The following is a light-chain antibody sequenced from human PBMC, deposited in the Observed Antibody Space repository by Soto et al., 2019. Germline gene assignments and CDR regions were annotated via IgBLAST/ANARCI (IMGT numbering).Light chain of an antibody. V-gene: IGLV2-14*01. CDR1: SRDVGYYNF. J-gene: IGLJ3*02. CDR3: SSYTSSNTWV. Sequence: ALTQPASVSGSPGQSITISCTGTSRDVGYYNFVSWYQQHPGKAPKLMIYEVSNRPSGVSNRFSGSKSGNTASLTISGLQAEDEADYYCSSYTSSNTWVFGGGTKLTVL. CDR2: EVS.